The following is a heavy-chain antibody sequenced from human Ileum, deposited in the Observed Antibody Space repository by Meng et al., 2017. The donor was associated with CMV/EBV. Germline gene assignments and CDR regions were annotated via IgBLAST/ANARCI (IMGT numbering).Heavy chain of an antibody. CDR1: GFTFDDYG. D-gene: IGHD2-2*01. J-gene: IGHJ6*02. V-gene: IGHV3-20*04. CDR2: INWNGDTT. CDR3: ARVPYQLLPTYYDYGMDV. Sequence: GESLKISCAASGFTFDDYGMSWVRQAPGKGLEWVSGINWNGDTTGYADSVKGRFTISRDNAKNSLYLQLNSLRDEDTALYYCARVPYQLLPTYYDYGMDVWGQGTTVTGS.